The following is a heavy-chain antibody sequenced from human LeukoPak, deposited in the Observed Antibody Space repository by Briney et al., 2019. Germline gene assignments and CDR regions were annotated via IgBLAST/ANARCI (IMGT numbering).Heavy chain of an antibody. V-gene: IGHV1-2*02. J-gene: IGHJ4*02. D-gene: IGHD4/OR15-4a*01. Sequence: WASVKVSCKASGYTFTGYYMHWVRQAPGKGLEWMGWINPNSGGTNYAQKFQGRVTMTRDTSISTAYMELSRLRSDDTAVYYCAREAPYGGLDYWGQGTLVTVSS. CDR2: INPNSGGT. CDR1: GYTFTGYY. CDR3: AREAPYGGLDY.